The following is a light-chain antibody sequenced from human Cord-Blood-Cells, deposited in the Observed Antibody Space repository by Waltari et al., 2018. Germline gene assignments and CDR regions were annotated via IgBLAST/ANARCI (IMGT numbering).Light chain of an antibody. CDR2: STN. Sequence: QTVVTQEPSFSVSPGGTVTLTCGLRHGSVSTSYYPSWYPQTPGQAPRTLLYSTNTRSSGVPDRFSGSILGNKAALAITGAQADDESDYYCVLYMGSGMWVFGGGTKLTVL. V-gene: IGLV8-61*01. J-gene: IGLJ3*02. CDR3: VLYMGSGMWV. CDR1: HGSVSTSYY.